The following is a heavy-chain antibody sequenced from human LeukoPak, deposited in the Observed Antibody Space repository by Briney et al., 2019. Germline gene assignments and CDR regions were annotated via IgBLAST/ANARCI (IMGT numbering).Heavy chain of an antibody. D-gene: IGHD5-18*01. Sequence: PGGSLRLSCAASGFTFSSYSMNWVRQAQGKGLEWVSSISSSSSYIYYADSVKGRFTISRDNANNSLYLHMNSLRAEDTAVYYCARDLDVDTAMVNVDYWGQGTLVTVSS. J-gene: IGHJ4*02. V-gene: IGHV3-21*01. CDR2: ISSSSSYI. CDR1: GFTFSSYS. CDR3: ARDLDVDTAMVNVDY.